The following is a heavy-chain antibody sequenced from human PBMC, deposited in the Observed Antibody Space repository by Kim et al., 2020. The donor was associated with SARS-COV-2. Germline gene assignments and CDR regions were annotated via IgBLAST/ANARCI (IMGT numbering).Heavy chain of an antibody. CDR1: GFTFSSYS. V-gene: IGHV3-21*01. J-gene: IGHJ4*02. D-gene: IGHD3-10*01. CDR2: ISSSSSYI. Sequence: GGSLRLSCAASGFTFSSYSMNWVRQAPGKGLEWVSSISSSSSYIYYADSVKGRFTISRDNAKNSLYLQMNSLRAEDTAVYYCARVSSFAHLGEYDYWGQGTLVTVSS. CDR3: ARVSSFAHLGEYDY.